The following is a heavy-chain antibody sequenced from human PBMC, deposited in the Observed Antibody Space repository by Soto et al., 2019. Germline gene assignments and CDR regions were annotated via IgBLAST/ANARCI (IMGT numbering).Heavy chain of an antibody. V-gene: IGHV4-31*03. CDR1: GGPIRRRGYY. Sequence: SETLSLTCTVSGGPIRRRGYYWSWIRQHPGQGLEWIGFVYYSGITDYNPSLKSRVTISADTSKNQFSLNLRSVTAADTAVYYCASSGAREGDWFDPWGQGTLVTVSS. J-gene: IGHJ5*02. CDR2: VYYSGIT. D-gene: IGHD3-16*01. CDR3: ASSGAREGDWFDP.